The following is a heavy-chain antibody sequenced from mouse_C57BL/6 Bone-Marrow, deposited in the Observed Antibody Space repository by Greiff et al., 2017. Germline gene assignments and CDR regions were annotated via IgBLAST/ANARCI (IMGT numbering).Heavy chain of an antibody. CDR3: ARSDYDYDGGCPAY. CDR2: IDPNSGGT. D-gene: IGHD2-4*01. CDR1: GYTFTSYW. J-gene: IGHJ3*01. Sequence: QVQLKESGAELVKPGASVKLSCKASGYTFTSYWMHWVKQRPGRGLEWIGRIDPNSGGTKYNEKFKSKATLTVDKPSSTAYMQLSSLTSEDSAVYYCARSDYDYDGGCPAYWGQGTLVTVSA. V-gene: IGHV1-72*01.